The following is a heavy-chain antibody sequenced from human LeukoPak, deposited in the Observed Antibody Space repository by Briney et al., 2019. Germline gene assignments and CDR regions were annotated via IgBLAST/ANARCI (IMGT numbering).Heavy chain of an antibody. V-gene: IGHV1-69*01. D-gene: IGHD1-7*01. CDR3: AREVSEGLNWNYGY. J-gene: IGHJ4*02. Sequence: ASVKVSCKASGGTFSSYAISWVRQAPGQGLEWMGGIIPIFGTANYAQKFQGRVTITADESTSTAYMELSSLRSEDTAVYHCAREVSEGLNWNYGYWGQGTLVTVSS. CDR1: GGTFSSYA. CDR2: IIPIFGTA.